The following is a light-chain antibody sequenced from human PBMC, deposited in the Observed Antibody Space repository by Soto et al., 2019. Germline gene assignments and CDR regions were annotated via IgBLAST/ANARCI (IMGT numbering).Light chain of an antibody. CDR2: GAS. V-gene: IGKV3-15*01. Sequence: EIVMTQSPATLSMSPGERDTLSCRASQSVSSKLAWYQQKPGQPPRLLIYGASTRAAGIPARFSGSGSWTEFTLTISSLQSEDDAVYYYQQYNNWPPWTFGQGTKVEIK. CDR1: QSVSSK. CDR3: QQYNNWPPWT. J-gene: IGKJ1*01.